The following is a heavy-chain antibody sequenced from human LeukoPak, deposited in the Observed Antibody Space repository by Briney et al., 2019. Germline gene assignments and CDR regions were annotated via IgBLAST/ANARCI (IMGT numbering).Heavy chain of an antibody. CDR3: ATYIVVVPAAIFPVEDSGTTMDV. J-gene: IGHJ6*02. CDR1: GYTLTELS. Sequence: ASVKVSCKVSGYTLTELSMHWVRQAPGKGLEWMGGFDPEDGETIYAQKFQGRVTMTEDTSTDTAYMELSSLRSEDTAVYYCATYIVVVPAAIFPVEDSGTTMDVWGQGTTVTVSS. V-gene: IGHV1-24*01. D-gene: IGHD2-2*02. CDR2: FDPEDGET.